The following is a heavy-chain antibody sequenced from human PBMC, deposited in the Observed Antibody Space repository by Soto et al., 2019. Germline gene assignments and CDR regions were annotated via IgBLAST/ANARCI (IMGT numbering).Heavy chain of an antibody. CDR2: VSGSGGST. Sequence: GGSLRLSCAASGFTFSSYAMSWVRQAPGRGLEWVSAVSGSGGSTYYADSVKGRFTISRDNSKNTLYLQMNSLRAEDTAIYYCASHYDFWSRAFDIWGQGTMVTVSS. V-gene: IGHV3-23*01. CDR1: GFTFSSYA. J-gene: IGHJ3*02. CDR3: ASHYDFWSRAFDI. D-gene: IGHD3-3*01.